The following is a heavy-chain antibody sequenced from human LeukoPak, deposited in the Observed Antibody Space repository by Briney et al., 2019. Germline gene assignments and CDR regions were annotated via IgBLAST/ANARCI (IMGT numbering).Heavy chain of an antibody. J-gene: IGHJ5*02. Sequence: PSQTLSLTCTVSGGSISSGGYYWSWIRQHPGKGLEWLGYIYYSGSTYYNPSLKSRVTISVDTSKNQFSLKLSSVTAADTAVYYCARSHYDILTGYSNWFDPWGQGTLVTVSS. CDR2: IYYSGST. V-gene: IGHV4-31*03. D-gene: IGHD3-9*01. CDR1: GGSISSGGYY. CDR3: ARSHYDILTGYSNWFDP.